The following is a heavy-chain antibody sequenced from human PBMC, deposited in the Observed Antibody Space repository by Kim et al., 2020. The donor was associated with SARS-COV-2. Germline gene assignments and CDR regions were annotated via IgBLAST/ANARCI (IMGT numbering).Heavy chain of an antibody. V-gene: IGHV3-23*01. Sequence: GGSLRLSCAASGFTFSSYAMSWVRQAPGKGLEWVSAISGSGGSTYYADSVKGRFTISRDNSKNTLYLQMNSLRAEDTAVYYCAKDWHGSRSKPHGYWGQGTLVTVSS. J-gene: IGHJ4*02. CDR1: GFTFSSYA. CDR3: AKDWHGSRSKPHGY. D-gene: IGHD3-10*01. CDR2: ISGSGGST.